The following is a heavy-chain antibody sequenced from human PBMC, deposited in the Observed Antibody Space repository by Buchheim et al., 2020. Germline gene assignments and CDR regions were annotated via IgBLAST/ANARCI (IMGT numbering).Heavy chain of an antibody. V-gene: IGHV3-30*04. Sequence: QVQLVESGGGVVQPGRSLRLSCAASGFTISSYAMHWVRQAPGKGLEWVAVISYDGSNKYYADSVKGRFTISRDNSKNTLYLQMNSLRAEDTAVYYCARGGSYSSSRRFSYWGQGTL. CDR1: GFTISSYA. CDR3: ARGGSYSSSRRFSY. J-gene: IGHJ4*02. CDR2: ISYDGSNK. D-gene: IGHD6-6*01.